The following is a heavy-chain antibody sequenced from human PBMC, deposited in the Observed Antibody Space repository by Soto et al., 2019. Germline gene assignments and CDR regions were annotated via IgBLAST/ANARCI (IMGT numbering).Heavy chain of an antibody. V-gene: IGHV4-39*01. CDR1: GGSISSSSYY. D-gene: IGHD1-26*01. Sequence: QMQLQESGPGLVKPSETLSLTCTVSGGSISSSSYYWGWIRQPPGKGLEWIGSIYYSGSTYYNPSLKSRVTISVDTSKNQFSLKLSSVTAADTAVYYCARQDGILDDAFDIWGQGTMVTVSS. CDR2: IYYSGST. J-gene: IGHJ3*02. CDR3: ARQDGILDDAFDI.